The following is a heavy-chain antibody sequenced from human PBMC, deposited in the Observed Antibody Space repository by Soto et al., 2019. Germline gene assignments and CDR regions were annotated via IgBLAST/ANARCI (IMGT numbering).Heavy chain of an antibody. D-gene: IGHD3-10*01. CDR1: GVSISSGNL. CDR2: IFHDGTA. J-gene: IGHJ4*02. CDR3: ARLVYDTRLNYMYFDF. V-gene: IGHV4-4*02. Sequence: SATLSLTCAVSGVSISSGNLLTWVSQSPQRGLEYIGEIFHDGTANYYPSFERRVAISVDTSKNQFSLKLTSVTAADTAIYFCARLVYDTRLNYMYFDFWGQGTLVTVSS.